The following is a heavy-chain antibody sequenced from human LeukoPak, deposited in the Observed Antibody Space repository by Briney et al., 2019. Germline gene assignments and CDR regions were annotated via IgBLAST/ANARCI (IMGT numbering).Heavy chain of an antibody. CDR2: LSGSGGST. D-gene: IGHD3-10*01. J-gene: IGHJ4*02. CDR1: GFTFRSYA. CDR3: AKEGGPYYYGSGSYSAYDY. V-gene: IGHV3-23*01. Sequence: GGSLRLSCAASGFTFRSYAMSWVRQAPGKGLEWVSALSGSGGSTYYADSVKGRFTISRDNSKNTLYLQMNSLRAEDTAVYYCAKEGGPYYYGSGSYSAYDYWGQGTLVAVSS.